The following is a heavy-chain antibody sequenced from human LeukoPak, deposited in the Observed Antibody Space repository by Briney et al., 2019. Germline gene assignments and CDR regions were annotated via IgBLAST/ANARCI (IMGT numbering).Heavy chain of an antibody. J-gene: IGHJ5*02. V-gene: IGHV3-48*03. D-gene: IGHD5-24*01. CDR1: GFTFRSYE. CDR3: ARGMATSRLGWFDP. Sequence: GGSLRLSCAASGFTFRSYEMNWVRQAPGKGLEWVSYISSSGSTIYYADSVKGRFTISRDNAKNSLYLQMNSLRAEDTAVYYCARGMATSRLGWFDPWGQGTLVTVSS. CDR2: ISSSGSTI.